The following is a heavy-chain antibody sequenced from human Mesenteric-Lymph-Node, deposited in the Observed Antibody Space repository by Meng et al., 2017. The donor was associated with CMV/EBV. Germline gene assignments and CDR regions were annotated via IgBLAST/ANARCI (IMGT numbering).Heavy chain of an antibody. Sequence: GSLRLSCTVSGGSISSYYWGWIRQPPGKGLEWIGYIYYSGSTNYNPSLKSRVTISGDTSKNQFSLKLSSVTAADTAVYYCARADPRPNYDFWSGYYPAPYYFDYWGQGTLVTVSS. CDR2: IYYSGST. CDR1: GGSISSYY. J-gene: IGHJ4*02. CDR3: ARADPRPNYDFWSGYYPAPYYFDY. D-gene: IGHD3-3*01. V-gene: IGHV4-59*01.